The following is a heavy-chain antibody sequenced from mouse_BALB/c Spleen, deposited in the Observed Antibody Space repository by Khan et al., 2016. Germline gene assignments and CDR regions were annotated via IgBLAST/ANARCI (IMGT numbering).Heavy chain of an antibody. V-gene: IGHV1S136*01. CDR3: ANYGNSDY. D-gene: IGHD2-1*01. J-gene: IGHJ2*01. CDR2: INPDDDGI. Sequence: VQLQQSGPERVKPGSSVKISCKASGYTFSNYVMHWVKQKPGQGLEWIGQINPDDDGIRYNEKFKDKATLTADKSSSTAYMQLSSLTSEDSAVYFCANYGNSDYWCQGATLTVSS. CDR1: GYTFSNYV.